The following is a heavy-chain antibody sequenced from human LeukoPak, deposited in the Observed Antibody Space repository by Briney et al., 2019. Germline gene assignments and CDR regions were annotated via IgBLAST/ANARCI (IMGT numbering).Heavy chain of an antibody. V-gene: IGHV4-61*02. J-gene: IGHJ4*02. Sequence: PSETLSLTCTVSGGSISSGSYYGSWIRQPAGKGLEWIGRIYTSGSTNYNPSLKSRVTISVDTSKNQFSLKLSSVTAADTAVYYCARDGGYWGQGTLVTVSS. D-gene: IGHD3-16*01. CDR1: GGSISSGSYY. CDR2: IYTSGST. CDR3: ARDGGY.